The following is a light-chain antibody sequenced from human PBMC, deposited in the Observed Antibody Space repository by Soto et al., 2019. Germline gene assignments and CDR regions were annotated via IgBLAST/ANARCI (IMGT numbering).Light chain of an antibody. V-gene: IGKV3D-15*01. Sequence: EIVMTQSPATLSVSPGERATLSCRASQSVSTNLAWYQQKPAQAPRLLIYDAYTRATGLPARFSGSGSGTEFTLTISSLQSEDFALYYCQQYNNWPQTFGQGTKLEIK. CDR2: DAY. CDR1: QSVSTN. CDR3: QQYNNWPQT. J-gene: IGKJ2*01.